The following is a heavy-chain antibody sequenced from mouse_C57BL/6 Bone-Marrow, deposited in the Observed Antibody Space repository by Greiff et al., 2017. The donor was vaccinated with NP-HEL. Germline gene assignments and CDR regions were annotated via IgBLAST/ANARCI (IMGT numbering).Heavy chain of an antibody. J-gene: IGHJ3*01. CDR1: GYTFTSYW. V-gene: IGHV1-72*01. D-gene: IGHD2-4*01. Sequence: VQLQQPGAELVKPGASVKLSCKASGYTFTSYWMHWVKQRPGRGLEWIGRIDPNSGGTKYNEKFKSKATLTVDKPSSTAYMQRSSLTSEDSAVYYCARNGNYDYDGRGPWFAYWGQGTLVTVSA. CDR3: ARNGNYDYDGRGPWFAY. CDR2: IDPNSGGT.